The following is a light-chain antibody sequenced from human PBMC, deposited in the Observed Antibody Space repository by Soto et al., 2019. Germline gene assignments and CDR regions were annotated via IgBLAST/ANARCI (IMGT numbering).Light chain of an antibody. CDR2: GAS. Sequence: EIVLTQSPGTLSLSPGERATLSCRASQSVRSNLAWYQQKPGQAPRLLIYGASTRATDIPVRFSGSGSGTEFTLTISSLQSEDFAIYYCQHYNNWPPWTFGQGTKVDI. V-gene: IGKV3-15*01. CDR1: QSVRSN. CDR3: QHYNNWPPWT. J-gene: IGKJ1*01.